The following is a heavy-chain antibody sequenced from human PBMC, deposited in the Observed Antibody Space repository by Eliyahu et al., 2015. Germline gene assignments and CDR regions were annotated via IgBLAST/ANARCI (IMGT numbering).Heavy chain of an antibody. CDR1: GITFSNFG. V-gene: IGHV3-23*04. J-gene: IGHJ6*03. Sequence: EVQLVESGGGLVQPGGSLRLSCAASGITFSNFGMNWVRQAPGKGLEWVSGISXXGVGTXYADSVKXRFAISRDNFKGTLYLQMNRLRAEDTAVYFCAKVFHPYSSSHYYMDVWGRGTTVTVSS. CDR3: AKVFHPYSSSHYYMDV. CDR2: ISXXGVGT. D-gene: IGHD6-13*01.